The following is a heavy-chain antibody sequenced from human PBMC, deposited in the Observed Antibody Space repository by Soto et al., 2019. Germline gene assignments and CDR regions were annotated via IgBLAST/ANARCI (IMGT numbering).Heavy chain of an antibody. CDR3: ARGYNYWYFDL. J-gene: IGHJ2*01. D-gene: IGHD1-1*01. CDR2: INAGNGNT. Sequence: QVQLVQSGAEEKKPGASVKVSCKASGYTFTSYAMHWVRQAPGQRLEWMGWINAGNGNTKYSQKFQGRVTITRDTSASTAYMELSSLRAEDTAVYYCARGYNYWYFDLWGRGTLVTVSS. CDR1: GYTFTSYA. V-gene: IGHV1-3*05.